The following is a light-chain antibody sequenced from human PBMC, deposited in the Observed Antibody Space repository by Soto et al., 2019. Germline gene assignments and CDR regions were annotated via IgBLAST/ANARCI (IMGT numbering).Light chain of an antibody. V-gene: IGKV3-20*01. CDR3: HQYGSSSPYT. CDR1: QSVTSNY. J-gene: IGKJ2*01. CDR2: GAS. Sequence: EIVLTQSPGTLSLSPGERASLSCRASQSVTSNYLAWYQQRAGQALRLLIYGASNRATGIPDRFTGSGSGTDFTLTISRLEPEDFAVYYCHQYGSSSPYTFGQGTKLEIK.